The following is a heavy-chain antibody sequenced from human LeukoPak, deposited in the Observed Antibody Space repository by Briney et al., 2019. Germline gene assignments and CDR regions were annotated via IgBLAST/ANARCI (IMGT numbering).Heavy chain of an antibody. V-gene: IGHV4-38-2*02. CDR3: ARVYGSGSYSKRNYYYYGMDV. D-gene: IGHD3-10*01. Sequence: SETLSLTCSVSGYSISSGHYWGWIRQPPGKGLEWIGSIYHSGSTYYNPSLKSRVTISVDTSKNQFSLRLSSVTAADTAVYYCARVYGSGSYSKRNYYYYGMDVWGQGTTVTVSS. CDR1: GYSISSGHY. J-gene: IGHJ6*02. CDR2: IYHSGST.